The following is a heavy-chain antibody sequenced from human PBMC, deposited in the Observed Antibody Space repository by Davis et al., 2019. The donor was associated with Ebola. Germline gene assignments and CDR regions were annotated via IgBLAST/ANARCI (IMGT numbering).Heavy chain of an antibody. V-gene: IGHV3-48*04. CDR3: ARDQQEGWLLLYGMDV. CDR2: ISSSGSTI. D-gene: IGHD3-22*01. CDR1: GFTFTSYA. J-gene: IGHJ6*02. Sequence: GESLKISCAASGFTFTSYAMDWVRQAPGKGLEWVSYISSSGSTIYYADSVKGRFTISRDNAKNSLYLQMNSLRAEDTAVYYCARDQQEGWLLLYGMDVWGQGTTVTVSS.